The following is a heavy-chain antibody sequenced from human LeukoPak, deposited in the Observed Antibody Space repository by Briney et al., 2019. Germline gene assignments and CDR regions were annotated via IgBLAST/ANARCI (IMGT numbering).Heavy chain of an antibody. Sequence: GESLKISFKGSGXSFTSYCIGWVRQMPGKGLEWMGIIYPGDSDTRYSPSFRGQVTISADKTISTAYLQWSSLKASDTAMYYCARRRSCSGGSCYEDFDYWGQGTLVTVSS. CDR2: IYPGDSDT. V-gene: IGHV5-51*01. CDR1: GXSFTSYC. D-gene: IGHD2-15*01. J-gene: IGHJ4*02. CDR3: ARRRSCSGGSCYEDFDY.